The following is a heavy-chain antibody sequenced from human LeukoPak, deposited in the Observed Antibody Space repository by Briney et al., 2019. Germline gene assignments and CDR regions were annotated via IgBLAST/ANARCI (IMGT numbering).Heavy chain of an antibody. D-gene: IGHD3-16*01. CDR3: ARGISRIMITFGGVKNAFDI. CDR2: INHSGST. CDR1: GGSFSGYY. Sequence: SETLSLTCAVYGGSFSGYYWSWIRQPPGKGLEWIGEINHSGSTNYNPSLKSRVTISVDTSKNQFSLKLSSVTAADTAVYYCARGISRIMITFGGVKNAFDIWGQGTMVTVSS. V-gene: IGHV4-34*01. J-gene: IGHJ3*02.